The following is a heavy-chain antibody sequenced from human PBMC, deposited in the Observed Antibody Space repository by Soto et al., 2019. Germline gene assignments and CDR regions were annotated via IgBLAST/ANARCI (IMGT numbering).Heavy chain of an antibody. D-gene: IGHD2-15*01. J-gene: IGHJ5*02. V-gene: IGHV4-59*01. Sequence: SSETLSLTCTVSGGSISSYYWSWIRQPPGKGLEWIGYIYYSGSTNYNPSLKSRVTISVDTPKNQFSLKLSSVTAADTAVYYCARSHGYCSGGSCYWFDPWGQGTLVTVSS. CDR2: IYYSGST. CDR3: ARSHGYCSGGSCYWFDP. CDR1: GGSISSYY.